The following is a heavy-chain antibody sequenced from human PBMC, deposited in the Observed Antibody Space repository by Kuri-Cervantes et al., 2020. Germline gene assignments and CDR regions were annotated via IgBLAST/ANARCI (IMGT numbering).Heavy chain of an antibody. D-gene: IGHD6-19*01. CDR2: IKSKTDGGTT. Sequence: GESLKISCAASGFTFSNAWMSWVRQAPGKGLEWVGRIKSKTDGGTTDYAAPVKGRFTISRDDSKSIAYLQMNSLKTEDTAVYYCTRDGYSSGWYYYYGMDVWGQGTTVTVSS. J-gene: IGHJ6*02. CDR1: GFTFSNAW. V-gene: IGHV3-15*01. CDR3: TRDGYSSGWYYYYGMDV.